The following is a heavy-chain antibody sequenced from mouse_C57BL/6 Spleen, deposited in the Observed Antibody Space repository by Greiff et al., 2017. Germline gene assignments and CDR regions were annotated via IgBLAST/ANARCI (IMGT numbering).Heavy chain of an antibody. D-gene: IGHD3-3*01. CDR1: GYAFSSYW. CDR2: IYPGDGDT. CDR3: ARGGPSAMDY. J-gene: IGHJ4*01. V-gene: IGHV1-80*01. Sequence: LVESGAELVKPGASVKISCKASGYAFSSYWMNWVKQRPGKGLEWIGQIYPGDGDTNYNGKFKGKATLTADKSSSTAYMQLSSLTSEDSAVYFCARGGPSAMDYWGQGTSVTVSS.